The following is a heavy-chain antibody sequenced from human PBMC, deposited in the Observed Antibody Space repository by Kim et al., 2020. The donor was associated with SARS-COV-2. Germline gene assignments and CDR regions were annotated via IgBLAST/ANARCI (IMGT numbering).Heavy chain of an antibody. D-gene: IGHD3-9*01. CDR1: GFSLSTSGVG. CDR3: AHRSFDILTGPGGYYFDY. J-gene: IGHJ4*02. V-gene: IGHV2-5*02. Sequence: SGPTLVNPTQTLTLTCTFSGFSLSTSGVGVGWIRQPPGKALEWLALIYWDDDKRYSPSLKSRLTITKDTSKNQVVLTMTNMDPVDTATYYCAHRSFDILTGPGGYYFDYWGQGTLVTVSS. CDR2: IYWDDDK.